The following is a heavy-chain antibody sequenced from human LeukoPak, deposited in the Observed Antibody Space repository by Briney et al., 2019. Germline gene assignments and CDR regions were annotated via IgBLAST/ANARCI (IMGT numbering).Heavy chain of an antibody. CDR3: ARVPVVVVAAPYWFDP. J-gene: IGHJ5*02. CDR1: GYTFTSYG. Sequence: ASVKVSCKASGYTFTSYGISWVRQAPGQGLEWMGWISAYNGNTNYAQKLQGRVTMTTDTSTSTAYMELRSLRSDDTAVYYCARVPVVVVAAPYWFDPWGQGTLVTVSS. V-gene: IGHV1-18*01. CDR2: ISAYNGNT. D-gene: IGHD2-15*01.